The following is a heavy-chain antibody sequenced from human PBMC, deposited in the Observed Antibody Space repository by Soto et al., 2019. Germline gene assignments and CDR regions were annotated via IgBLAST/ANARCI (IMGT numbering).Heavy chain of an antibody. CDR1: GFTFTNYW. CDR3: GKNEGYCSRTTGSSVDY. J-gene: IGHJ4*02. D-gene: IGHD2-2*01. Sequence: PGESLNISCRGSGFTFTNYWSAWVRQMPGKGLEWMGIIYPGDSETSYSPSFPGQVIISADKSINTAYLQWNNLKASDTALYYCGKNEGYCSRTTGSSVDYWGQGTPVTVSS. CDR2: IYPGDSET. V-gene: IGHV5-51*01.